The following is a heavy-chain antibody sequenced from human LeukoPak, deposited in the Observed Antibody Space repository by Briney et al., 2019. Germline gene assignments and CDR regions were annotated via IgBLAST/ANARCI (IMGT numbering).Heavy chain of an antibody. CDR1: GGSFSGYY. CDR2: INHSGST. Sequence: SETRSLTSAVYGGSFSGYYWSWIRQPPGKGLEWIGEINHSGSTNYNPSLKSRVTISVDTSKNQFSLKLSSVTAADTAVYYCARRRGYSYGSFDPWGQGTLVTVSS. D-gene: IGHD5-18*01. CDR3: ARRRGYSYGSFDP. V-gene: IGHV4-34*01. J-gene: IGHJ5*02.